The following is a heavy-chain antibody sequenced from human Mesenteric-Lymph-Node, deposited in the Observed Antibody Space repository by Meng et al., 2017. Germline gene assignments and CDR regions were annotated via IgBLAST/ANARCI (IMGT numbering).Heavy chain of an antibody. V-gene: IGHV1-69*13. Sequence: SVKVFCKTSGYIFTSYGISWVRQAPGQGLEWMGGIIPIFGTANYAQKFQGRVTITADESTSTAYMELSSLGSEDTAVYYCAREGRPYYYYGMDVWGQGTTVTVSS. J-gene: IGHJ6*02. CDR3: AREGRPYYYYGMDV. CDR2: IIPIFGTA. CDR1: GYIFTSYG.